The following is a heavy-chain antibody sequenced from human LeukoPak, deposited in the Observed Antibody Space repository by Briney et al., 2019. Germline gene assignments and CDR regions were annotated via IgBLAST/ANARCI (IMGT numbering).Heavy chain of an antibody. Sequence: PSETLSLTCTVSGGSISSYYWSWIRQPPGKGLDWIGYIYYSGSTNYNPSLKSRVTISVDTSKNQFSLKLSSVTAADTAVYYCARWDGGVLGYFDYWGQGTLVTVSS. J-gene: IGHJ4*02. CDR1: GGSISSYY. CDR2: IYYSGST. D-gene: IGHD2-8*02. V-gene: IGHV4-59*08. CDR3: ARWDGGVLGYFDY.